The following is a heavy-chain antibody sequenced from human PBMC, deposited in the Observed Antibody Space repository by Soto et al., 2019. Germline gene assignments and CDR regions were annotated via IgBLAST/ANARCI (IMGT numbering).Heavy chain of an antibody. J-gene: IGHJ6*03. CDR1: GFTFSSYG. CDR2: IWYDGSNK. D-gene: IGHD3-3*01. V-gene: IGHV3-33*01. CDR3: ARDNDMMYYDFWSGYQRGRDYYYYMDV. Sequence: GGSLRLSCAASGFTFSSYGMHWVRQAPGKGLEWVAVIWYDGSNKYYADSVKGRFTISRDNSKNTLYLQMNSLRAEDTIVYYCARDNDMMYYDFWSGYQRGRDYYYYMDVWGKGTTVTVSS.